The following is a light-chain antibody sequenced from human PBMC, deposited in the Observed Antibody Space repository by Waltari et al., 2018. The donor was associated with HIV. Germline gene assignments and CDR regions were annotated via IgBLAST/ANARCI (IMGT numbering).Light chain of an antibody. J-gene: IGLJ2*01. V-gene: IGLV1-40*01. CDR3: QSYDISLSASAV. Sequence: QSMLTQPPSVSGAPGQRVTISCTGSRSTIGADYDVPWYQQIPGTAPKLLISGNKNRPSGVPDRFSASKSGTSASLTISGLQAEDEADYFCQSYDISLSASAVFGGGTRLTVL. CDR1: RSTIGADYD. CDR2: GNK.